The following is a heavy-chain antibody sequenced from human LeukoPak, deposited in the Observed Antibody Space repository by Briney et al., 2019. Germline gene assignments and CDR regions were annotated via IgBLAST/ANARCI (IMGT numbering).Heavy chain of an antibody. CDR3: ARGFDYDSSGYYFDY. V-gene: IGHV4-4*07. CDR1: GGSISSYY. J-gene: IGHJ4*02. Sequence: SETLSLTCTVSGGSISSYYWSWIRQPAGKGLEWIGRIYTSGSTNYNPSLKSRVTMSVDTSKNQFSLKLSSVTAADTAMYYCARGFDYDSSGYYFDYWGQGTLVTVSS. CDR2: IYTSGST. D-gene: IGHD3-22*01.